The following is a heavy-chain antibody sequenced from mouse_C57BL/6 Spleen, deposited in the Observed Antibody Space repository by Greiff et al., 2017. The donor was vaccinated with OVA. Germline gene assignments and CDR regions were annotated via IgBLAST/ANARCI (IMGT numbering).Heavy chain of an antibody. J-gene: IGHJ2*01. CDR3: ARGYDYFDY. V-gene: IGHV1-26*01. CDR2: INPNDGGT. D-gene: IGHD2-3*01. CDR1: GYTFTDYY. Sequence: EVQLQQSGPELVKPGASVKISCKASGYTFTDYYMHWVKQSPGQSLEWIGDINPNDGGTSYNQKFKGKATLTVDKSSSTAYMELRSLTSEDSAVYYCARGYDYFDYWGQGTTLTVSS.